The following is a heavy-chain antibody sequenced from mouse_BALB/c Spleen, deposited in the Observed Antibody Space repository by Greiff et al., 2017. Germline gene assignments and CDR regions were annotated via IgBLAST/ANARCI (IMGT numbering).Heavy chain of an antibody. V-gene: IGHV1-7*01. CDR3: AIITTARDFDY. CDR1: GYTFTSYW. CDR2: INPSTGYT. J-gene: IGHJ2*01. Sequence: VQLQQSGAELAKPGASVKMSCKASGYTFTSYWMHWVKQRPGQGLEWIGYINPSTGYTEYNQKFKDKATLTADKSSSTAYMQLSSLTSEDSAVYYCAIITTARDFDYWGQGTTLTVSS. D-gene: IGHD1-2*01.